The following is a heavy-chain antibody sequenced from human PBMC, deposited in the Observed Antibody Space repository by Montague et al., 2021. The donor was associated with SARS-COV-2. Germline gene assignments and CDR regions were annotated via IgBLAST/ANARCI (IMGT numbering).Heavy chain of an antibody. Sequence: SETLSLTCTVSAGSISTNSYYWAWIRQPPGNGLEWIGSISYRGSTYFNPSLESRLTMSVDTSKNHFSLKLSSVTAADTAVYYCARLWDFYGSGSYKNSWFDPWGQGTRVTVSS. V-gene: IGHV4-39*02. CDR2: ISYRGST. D-gene: IGHD3-10*01. J-gene: IGHJ5*02. CDR1: AGSISTNSYY. CDR3: ARLWDFYGSGSYKNSWFDP.